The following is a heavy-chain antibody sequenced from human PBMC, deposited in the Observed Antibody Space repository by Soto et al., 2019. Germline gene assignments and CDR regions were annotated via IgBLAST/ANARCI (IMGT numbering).Heavy chain of an antibody. V-gene: IGHV4-59*08. CDR3: ARQGRKGITMVRGVPTGYFDL. Sequence: QVQLQESGPGLVKPSETLSLTCTVSGGSISSYYWSWIRQPPGKGLEWIGYSYYSGSTNYNPSLKSRVTISVDTSKNQFSLKLSSVTAADTAVYYCARQGRKGITMVRGVPTGYFDLWGRGTLVTVSS. CDR2: SYYSGST. CDR1: GGSISSYY. J-gene: IGHJ2*01. D-gene: IGHD3-10*01.